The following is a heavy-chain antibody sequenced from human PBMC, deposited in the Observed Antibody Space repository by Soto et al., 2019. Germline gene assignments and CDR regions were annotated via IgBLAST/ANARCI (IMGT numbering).Heavy chain of an antibody. Sequence: SEPLSLTCTVSSDSISSYYWSWIRQPPGKRLEWIGYISYSGSTDYNPSLKSRVTISGDTSKNQFSLKVSSVTAADTAVYYCARGTSWQLPFDYWGQGTLVTVSS. D-gene: IGHD6-13*01. CDR1: SDSISSYY. CDR2: ISYSGST. CDR3: ARGTSWQLPFDY. V-gene: IGHV4-59*01. J-gene: IGHJ4*02.